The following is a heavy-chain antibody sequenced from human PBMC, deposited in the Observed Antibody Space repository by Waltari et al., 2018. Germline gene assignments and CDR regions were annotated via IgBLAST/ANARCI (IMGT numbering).Heavy chain of an antibody. CDR3: ARTTVTTSIKAFDI. CDR2: IKQDGSEK. D-gene: IGHD4-17*01. V-gene: IGHV3-7*01. J-gene: IGHJ3*02. Sequence: EVQLVESGGGLVQPGGSLRLSCAASGFTFSSYWMSWVRQAPGKGLEWVANIKQDGSEKYYVDSVKGRFTISRDNAKNSLYLQMNSLRAEDTAVYYCARTTVTTSIKAFDIWGQGTMVTVSS. CDR1: GFTFSSYW.